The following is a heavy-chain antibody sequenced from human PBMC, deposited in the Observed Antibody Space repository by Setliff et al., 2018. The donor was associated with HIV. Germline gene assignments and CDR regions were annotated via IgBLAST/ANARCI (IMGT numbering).Heavy chain of an antibody. V-gene: IGHV5-51*01. D-gene: IGHD6-19*01. CDR2: SYPGDADI. Sequence: GESLKISCEASGYTFNNYWIGWVRQMPGKGLEWMGISYPGDADIIYSPSFQGQVTISADKSITTAYLQWSSLKASDTAIYYCVRHRSAVAGTRIGYCYYMDVWGKGTTVTVS. CDR1: GYTFNNYW. J-gene: IGHJ6*03. CDR3: VRHRSAVAGTRIGYCYYMDV.